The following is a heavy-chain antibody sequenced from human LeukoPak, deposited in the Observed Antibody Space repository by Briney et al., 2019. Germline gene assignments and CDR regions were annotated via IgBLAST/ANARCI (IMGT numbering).Heavy chain of an antibody. CDR2: ISAYNGNT. CDR1: GYTFTRYG. D-gene: IGHD2-2*01. V-gene: IGHV1-18*04. J-gene: IGHJ4*02. CDR3: YLVVVPAAVDY. Sequence: SVTVSCQASGYTFTRYGISWVRQAPGQGLEWMGWISAYNGNTNHAQKLQGRVTMTTDTSTSTAYMELRSLRSDDTAVYYCYLVVVPAAVDYWGQGTLVTVSS.